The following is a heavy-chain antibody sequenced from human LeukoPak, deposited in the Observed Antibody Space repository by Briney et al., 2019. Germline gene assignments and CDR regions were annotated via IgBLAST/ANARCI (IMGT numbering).Heavy chain of an antibody. D-gene: IGHD1-26*01. Sequence: GESLKISCKGSGYSFTSYWIGWVRQMPGKGLAWMGIIYPGDSDTRYSPSFQGQVTISADKSISTAYLQWSSLKASDTAMYYCARLIVGATSHHYFDYWGQGTLVTVSS. CDR3: ARLIVGATSHHYFDY. CDR2: IYPGDSDT. V-gene: IGHV5-51*01. J-gene: IGHJ4*02. CDR1: GYSFTSYW.